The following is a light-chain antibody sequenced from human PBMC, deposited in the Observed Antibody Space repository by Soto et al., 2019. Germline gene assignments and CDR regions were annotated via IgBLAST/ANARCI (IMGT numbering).Light chain of an antibody. CDR2: AAS. CDR3: QQLNSYPIT. Sequence: IQLTQSPSSLSASVGDSFTIAFRSSQGISSFLAWYQQKPGKAPKLLIYAASTLQSGVPSRFSGSGSGTDFTLTIRSLQPEDFATYFCQQLNSYPITFGQGTRLEI. CDR1: QGISSF. V-gene: IGKV1-9*01. J-gene: IGKJ5*01.